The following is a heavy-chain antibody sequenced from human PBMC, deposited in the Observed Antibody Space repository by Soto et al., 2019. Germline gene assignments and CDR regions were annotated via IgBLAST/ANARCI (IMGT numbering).Heavy chain of an antibody. V-gene: IGHV3-23*01. CDR3: VKDDGGYPSTAPH. D-gene: IGHD3-22*01. CDR2: ISGSGDRT. Sequence: EVQLLESGGGLVQPGGSLRLSCAASGITISNYPMSWVRQDPGKGLDWVSGISGSGDRTYYADSAKGRFTISKDISRNSLSMPLDSLGVEDTAVYFCVKDDGGYPSTAPHWGQGTLVTVSS. CDR1: GITISNYP. J-gene: IGHJ4*02.